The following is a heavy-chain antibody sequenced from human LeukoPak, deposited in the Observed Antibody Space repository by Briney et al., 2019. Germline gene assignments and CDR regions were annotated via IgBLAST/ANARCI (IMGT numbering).Heavy chain of an antibody. D-gene: IGHD3-10*01. CDR3: AKDTMVRGVSIYFDY. V-gene: IGHV3-23*01. CDR1: GFTFSSYA. J-gene: IGHJ4*02. Sequence: GGSLRLSCAASGFTFSSYAMSWVRQAPGKGLEWVSAISGSGGSTYYADSVKGRFTISRDNSKNTLYLQMNSLRAEDTAVHYCAKDTMVRGVSIYFDYWGQGTLVTVSS. CDR2: ISGSGGST.